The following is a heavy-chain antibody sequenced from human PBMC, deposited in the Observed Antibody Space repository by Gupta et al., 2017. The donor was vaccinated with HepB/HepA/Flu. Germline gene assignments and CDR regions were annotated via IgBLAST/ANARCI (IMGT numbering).Heavy chain of an antibody. V-gene: IGHV3-11*04. CDR1: GFTFPDYY. CDR3: ERCGPTDG. D-gene: IGHD1-26*01. Sequence: QVQLVESWGGLVNPGGSLRRSCPASGFTFPDYYMSWIRQAPGKGVAWLSYITGGGMARVYAASVKGRVTSSMEHAKKSVYMRLDRLRAEDTAICYLERCGPTDGGGQGPMVTVSS. CDR2: ITGGGMAR. J-gene: IGHJ4*02.